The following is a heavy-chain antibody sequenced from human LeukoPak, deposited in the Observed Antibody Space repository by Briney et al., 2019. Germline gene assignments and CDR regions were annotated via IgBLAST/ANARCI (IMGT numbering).Heavy chain of an antibody. Sequence: SETLSLTCTVSGYSISSDYYWGWIRQPPGKGLEWIGSIHHSGRTYYNPSLKSRVTISVDTSKNQFSLKLSSVTAADTAVYYCARIDYGDYRGPFDYWGQGTLVTVSS. J-gene: IGHJ4*02. CDR2: IHHSGRT. CDR1: GYSISSDYY. V-gene: IGHV4-38-2*02. D-gene: IGHD4-17*01. CDR3: ARIDYGDYRGPFDY.